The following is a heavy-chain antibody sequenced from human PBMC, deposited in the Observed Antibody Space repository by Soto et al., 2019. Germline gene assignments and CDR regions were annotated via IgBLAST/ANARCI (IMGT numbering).Heavy chain of an antibody. CDR2: IYYSGST. CDR3: ARHEGSSSWFDY. D-gene: IGHD6-13*01. CDR1: GGSISSYY. V-gene: IGHV4-59*08. Sequence: QVQLQESGPGLVKPSETLSLTCTVSGGSISSYYWSWIRQPPGKGLEWIGYIYYSGSTNYNPSLKSGVTISVDAAKNQFSLTLSAVTAADTAVFYCARHEGSSSWFDYWGQGTLVTVSS. J-gene: IGHJ4*02.